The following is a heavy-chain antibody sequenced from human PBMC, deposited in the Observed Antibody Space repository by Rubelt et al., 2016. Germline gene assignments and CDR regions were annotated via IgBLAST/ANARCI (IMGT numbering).Heavy chain of an antibody. CDR3: ARDSLGWAFDV. CDR2: IRYDGSNK. CDR1: GFTFSSYG. J-gene: IGHJ3*01. Sequence: QVQLVESGGGVVQPGGSLRLSCAASGFTFSSYGMHWVRQAPGKGLEWVAFIRYDGSNKYYADSVKGRFTISRDNSKNTLYLQMNSLRAEDTAVYYCARDSLGWAFDVWGQGTMVTASS. V-gene: IGHV3-30*02.